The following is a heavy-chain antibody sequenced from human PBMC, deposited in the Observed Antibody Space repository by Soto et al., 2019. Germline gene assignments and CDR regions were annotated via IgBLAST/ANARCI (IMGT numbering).Heavy chain of an antibody. CDR2: IYYSGST. V-gene: IGHV4-39*01. CDR3: ASHTPAISISDH. D-gene: IGHD2-15*01. CDR1: GGSISSSSYY. J-gene: IGHJ4*02. Sequence: QLQLQESGPGLVKPSETLSLTCTVSGGSISSSSYYWGWIRQPPGKGLEWIGSIYYSGSTYYNPSLKSRVPRSVDTSKNQFSLKLSSVTAADTAVYYCASHTPAISISDHWGQGTLVTVSS.